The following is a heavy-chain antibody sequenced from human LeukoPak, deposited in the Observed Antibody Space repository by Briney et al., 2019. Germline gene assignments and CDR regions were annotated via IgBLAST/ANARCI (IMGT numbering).Heavy chain of an antibody. V-gene: IGHV4-34*01. J-gene: IGHJ6*03. D-gene: IGHD2/OR15-2a*01. CDR3: AREAKGTNFFYYYMDV. Sequence: SETLSLTCAVYGGSFSGYYWSWVRQSPGKGLEWIGEINDRGTINYNPSLQRRVSISVHKSKNQLSLILNSVTDADTALYYCAREAKGTNFFYYYMDVWGKGTTVTVSS. CDR1: GGSFSGYY. CDR2: INDRGTI.